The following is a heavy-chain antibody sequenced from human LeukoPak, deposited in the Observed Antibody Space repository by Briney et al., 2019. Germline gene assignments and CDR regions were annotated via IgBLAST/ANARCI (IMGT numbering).Heavy chain of an antibody. J-gene: IGHJ6*03. D-gene: IGHD1-26*01. Sequence: ASVKVSCKASGYTFTSYAISWVRQAPGQGLEWMGWISVYNTNTNYAQKLQGRVTMTTDTSTSTAYMELRSLRSDDTAVYYCARVGGSYPYYYYMDVWGKGTTVTVSS. CDR1: GYTFTSYA. CDR3: ARVGGSYPYYYYMDV. V-gene: IGHV1-18*01. CDR2: ISVYNTNT.